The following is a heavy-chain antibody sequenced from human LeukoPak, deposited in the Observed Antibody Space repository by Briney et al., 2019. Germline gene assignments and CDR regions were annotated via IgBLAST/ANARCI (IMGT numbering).Heavy chain of an antibody. Sequence: GASVKVSCKVSGYTLTELSMHWVRQAPGKGLEWMGGFGPEDGETIYAQKFQGRVTMTEDTSTDTAYMELSSLRSEDTAVYYCATSDRINSGYDTYYFDYWGQGTLVTVSS. CDR2: FGPEDGET. CDR3: ATSDRINSGYDTYYFDY. J-gene: IGHJ4*02. V-gene: IGHV1-24*01. D-gene: IGHD5-12*01. CDR1: GYTLTELS.